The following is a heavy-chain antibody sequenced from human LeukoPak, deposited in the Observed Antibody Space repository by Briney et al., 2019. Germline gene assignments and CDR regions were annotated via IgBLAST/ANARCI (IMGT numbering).Heavy chain of an antibody. CDR3: ARVYGPRMNEYFQL. CDR1: GLTFSRDW. D-gene: IGHD3-10*01. J-gene: IGHJ1*01. V-gene: IGHV3-74*03. CDR2: INNDGSST. Sequence: GGSLRLSCEASGLTFSRDWMHWVRQAPGKGLVWVSRINNDGSSTTYADSVKGRFTISRDNAKNTLYLQMNSLRAEDTAVHYCARVYGPRMNEYFQLWGQGTLVTVSS.